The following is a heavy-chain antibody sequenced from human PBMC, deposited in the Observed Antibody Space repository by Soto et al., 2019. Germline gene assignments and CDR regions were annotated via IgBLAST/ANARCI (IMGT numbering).Heavy chain of an antibody. CDR1: GGSFSGYY. Sequence: PWETLSLTCAVYGGSFSGYYWSWIRQPPGKGLEWIGEINHSGSTNYNPSLKSRVTISVDTSKNQFSLKLSSVTAADTAVYYCARAEGRGSAPGRLWGQGTTVTVSS. D-gene: IGHD3-10*01. V-gene: IGHV4-34*01. CDR2: INHSGST. CDR3: ARAEGRGSAPGRL. J-gene: IGHJ6*02.